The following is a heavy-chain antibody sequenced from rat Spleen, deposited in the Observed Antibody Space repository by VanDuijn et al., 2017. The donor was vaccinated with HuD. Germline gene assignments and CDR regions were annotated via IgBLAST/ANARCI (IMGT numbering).Heavy chain of an antibody. CDR2: INYDDSRT. Sequence: EVQLVESGGGLVQPGRSMKLSCAASGFTFSDYYMAWVRQAPTKGLEWVATINYDDSRTFFRDSVKGRFTISRDNAKSTLYLQMDSLRSEDTATYYCTTGPRILRLDWFAYWGQGTLVTVSS. V-gene: IGHV5-20*01. D-gene: IGHD1-6*01. CDR1: GFTFSDYY. J-gene: IGHJ3*01. CDR3: TTGPRILRLDWFAY.